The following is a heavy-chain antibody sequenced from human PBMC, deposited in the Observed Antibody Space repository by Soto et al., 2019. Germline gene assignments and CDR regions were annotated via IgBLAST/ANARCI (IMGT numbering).Heavy chain of an antibody. CDR2: IYWDDDK. CDR1: GFSLSTSGVG. D-gene: IGHD3-10*01. J-gene: IGHJ4*02. CDR3: AHTQLNYYGSGTYYFDY. Sequence: QITLKESGPTLVKATQTLTLTCTFSGFSLSTSGVGVGWIRQPPGKALEWLALIYWDDDKRYSPSLKSRLTITKDTSKNQVVLLMTNMDPVDTATYYCAHTQLNYYGSGTYYFDYWGQGTLVTVSS. V-gene: IGHV2-5*02.